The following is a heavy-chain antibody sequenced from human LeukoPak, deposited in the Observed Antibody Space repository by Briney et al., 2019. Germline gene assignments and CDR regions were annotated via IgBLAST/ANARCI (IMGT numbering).Heavy chain of an antibody. V-gene: IGHV1-2*02. CDR3: ATPLKGVGGRDY. CDR1: GGTFSSYA. Sequence: ASVKVSCKASGGTFSSYAISWVRRAPGQGLEWMGWMNPDNGDTNYGQKFQGRVTMTRDTSISTAYMELTSLNSDDTAVYYCATPLKGVGGRDYWGQGTLVTVSS. J-gene: IGHJ4*02. CDR2: MNPDNGDT. D-gene: IGHD1-26*01.